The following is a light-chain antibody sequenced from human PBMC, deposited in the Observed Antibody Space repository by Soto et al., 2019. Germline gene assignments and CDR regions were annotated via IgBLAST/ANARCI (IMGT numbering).Light chain of an antibody. CDR2: LGT. CDR3: MQALQTRT. J-gene: IGKJ1*01. Sequence: EIVMTQSPLSLPVTPGEPASISCSSSQSLLHSSGFNYLDWYLQQPGQPPQLLISLGTNRASGVPDRFSCSGSGTDFTLKISRVEAEDVGVYYCMQALQTRTFGQGTKVDIK. CDR1: QSLLHSSGFNY. V-gene: IGKV2-28*01.